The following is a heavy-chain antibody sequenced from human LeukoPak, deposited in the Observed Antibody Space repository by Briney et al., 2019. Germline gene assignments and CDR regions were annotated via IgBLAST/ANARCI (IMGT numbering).Heavy chain of an antibody. J-gene: IGHJ4*02. Sequence: PSETLSLTCTVSGGSISGYYWSWIRQPPGKGLEWIGYIYYSGGTNYNPSLKSRVTISLDTSKNQFSLKLSSVTAADTAVYYCATDNSYGSGSYYTWGQGTLVTVSS. CDR2: IYYSGGT. D-gene: IGHD3-10*01. CDR3: ATDNSYGSGSYYT. V-gene: IGHV4-59*01. CDR1: GGSISGYY.